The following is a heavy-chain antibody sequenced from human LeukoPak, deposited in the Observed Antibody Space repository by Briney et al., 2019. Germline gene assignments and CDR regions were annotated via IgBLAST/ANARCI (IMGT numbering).Heavy chain of an antibody. CDR2: IYYSGST. J-gene: IGHJ4*02. V-gene: IGHV4-30-4*01. Sequence: SETLSLTCPVSGGSISSGDYYWSWIRQPPGKGLEWIGYIYYSGSTYYNPSLKSRVTISVDTSKNQFSLKLSSVTAADTAVYYCARGFRRGYSYGNFDYWGQGTLVTVSS. D-gene: IGHD5-18*01. CDR1: GGSISSGDYY. CDR3: ARGFRRGYSYGNFDY.